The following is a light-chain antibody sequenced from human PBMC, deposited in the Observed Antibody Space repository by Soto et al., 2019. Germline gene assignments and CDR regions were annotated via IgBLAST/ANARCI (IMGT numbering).Light chain of an antibody. J-gene: IGKJ4*01. CDR2: AAS. Sequence: AIQMTKSPSSLSASVGDRVTITCRASQDIRNELGWYQQRPGKAPKLLIYAASTLQSGVPSRFRASGSGTDFTLPLSSLQPEDFATYYCQQSHTKPFTFGGGTKVDIK. V-gene: IGKV1-6*01. CDR1: QDIRNE. CDR3: QQSHTKPFT.